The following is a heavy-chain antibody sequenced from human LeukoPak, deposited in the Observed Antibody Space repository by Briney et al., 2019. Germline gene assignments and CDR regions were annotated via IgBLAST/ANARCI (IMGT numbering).Heavy chain of an antibody. CDR3: ATSVVVPAAMPFDY. CDR1: GFTFDDYA. Sequence: GGSLRLSCAASGFTFDDYAMHWVRQAPGKGLEWVSGISWNSGSIGYADSVKGRFTISRDNAKNSLYLQMNSLRAEDTAVYYCATSVVVPAAMPFDYWGQGTLVTVSS. CDR2: ISWNSGSI. V-gene: IGHV3-9*01. D-gene: IGHD2-2*01. J-gene: IGHJ4*02.